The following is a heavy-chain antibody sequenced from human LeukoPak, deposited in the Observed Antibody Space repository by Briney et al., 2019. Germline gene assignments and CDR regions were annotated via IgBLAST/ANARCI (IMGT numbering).Heavy chain of an antibody. J-gene: IGHJ3*02. D-gene: IGHD1-26*01. CDR2: ISSSSSYI. V-gene: IGHV3-21*01. CDR1: GFTFSSYS. CDR3: ARDPGGATRDAFDI. Sequence: PGGSLRLSCAASGFTFSSYSMNWVRQAPGKGLEWVSSISSSSSYIYYADSVKGRFTISRDNAKNSLYLQMNSLRAEDTAVYYCARDPGGATRDAFDIWGQGTMVTVSS.